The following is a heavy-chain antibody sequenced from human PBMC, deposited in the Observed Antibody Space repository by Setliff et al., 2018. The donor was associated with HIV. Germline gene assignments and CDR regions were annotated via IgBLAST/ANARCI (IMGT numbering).Heavy chain of an antibody. V-gene: IGHV4-39*01. Sequence: SETLSLTCTVSGDSITNSMHYWSWIRQPPGKGLEFIGSIHYNDGKTYYNAALRSRVTISADTSKNQFSLKLTSVTAADTAMYYCARRGDFFYYAMDVWGQGTTVTAP. CDR2: IHYNDGKT. CDR1: GDSITNSMHY. J-gene: IGHJ6*02. CDR3: ARRGDFFYYAMDV.